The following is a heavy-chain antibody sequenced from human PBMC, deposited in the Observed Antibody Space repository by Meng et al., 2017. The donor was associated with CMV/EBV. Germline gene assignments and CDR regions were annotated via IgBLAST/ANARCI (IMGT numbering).Heavy chain of an antibody. CDR2: INHSGST. V-gene: IGHV4-34*01. CDR3: ARGGGGEWELLHYFDY. CDR1: GGSFSGYY. Sequence: QVQQWGAGLLKPPEPLSLTCAGYGGSFSGYYRSWIRQPPGKGLEWIGEINHSGSTNYNPSLKSRVTISVDTSKNQFSLKLSSVTAADTAVYYCARGGGGEWELLHYFDYWGQGTLVTVSS. D-gene: IGHD1-26*01. J-gene: IGHJ4*02.